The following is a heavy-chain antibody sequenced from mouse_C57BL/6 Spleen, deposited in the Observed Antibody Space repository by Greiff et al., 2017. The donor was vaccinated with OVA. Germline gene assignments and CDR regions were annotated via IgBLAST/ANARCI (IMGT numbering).Heavy chain of an antibody. CDR1: GYTFTSYW. CDR3: ARPLSQAWFAY. Sequence: QVQLQQPRAELVKPGASVKLSCKASGYTFTSYWMHWVKQRPGRGLEWIGRIDPNSGGTKYNEKFKSKATLTVDKPSSTAYMQLSSLTSEDSAVYYGARPLSQAWFAYWGQGTLVTVSA. CDR2: IDPNSGGT. V-gene: IGHV1-72*01. J-gene: IGHJ3*01.